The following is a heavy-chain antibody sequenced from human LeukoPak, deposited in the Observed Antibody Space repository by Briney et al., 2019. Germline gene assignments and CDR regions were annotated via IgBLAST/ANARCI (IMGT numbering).Heavy chain of an antibody. CDR3: ARGTNYYGSGPGDI. J-gene: IGHJ3*02. CDR2: INSDGSST. CDR1: GFAFSSYW. D-gene: IGHD3-10*01. Sequence: GGSLRLSCAASGFAFSSYWVHWVRQAPGKGLVWVSRINSDGSSTIYADSVKGRFTISRDNAKNTLYLQMNSLRVDDTAVYYCARGTNYYGSGPGDIWGQGTMVTVSS. V-gene: IGHV3-74*01.